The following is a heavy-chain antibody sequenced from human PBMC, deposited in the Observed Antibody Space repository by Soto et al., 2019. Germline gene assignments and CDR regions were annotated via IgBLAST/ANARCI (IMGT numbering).Heavy chain of an antibody. Sequence: GGSLRLSCSVFGFSFSSYAMHWVRQAPGKGLQYVSSISSSGVSTYYADSVKGRFTISRDNSKNTLYLQMSSLRVEDTAVYYCVKYRYVDYWGQGTLVTVSS. CDR2: ISSSGVST. D-gene: IGHD3-16*02. J-gene: IGHJ4*02. V-gene: IGHV3-64D*06. CDR3: VKYRYVDY. CDR1: GFSFSSYA.